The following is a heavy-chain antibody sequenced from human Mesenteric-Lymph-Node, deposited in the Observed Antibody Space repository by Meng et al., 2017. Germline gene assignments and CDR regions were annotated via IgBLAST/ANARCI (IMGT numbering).Heavy chain of an antibody. D-gene: IGHD3-22*01. CDR3: ARGGIRDTMIVVAYLDY. CDR1: GFTFSSYW. J-gene: IGHJ4*02. CDR2: ISSSGSTI. V-gene: IGHV3-48*04. Sequence: GESLKISCAASGFTFSSYWMSWVRQAPGKGLEWVSYISSSGSTIYYADSVKGRFTISRDNAKNSLYLQMNSLRAEDTAVYYCARGGIRDTMIVVAYLDYWGQGTLVTVSS.